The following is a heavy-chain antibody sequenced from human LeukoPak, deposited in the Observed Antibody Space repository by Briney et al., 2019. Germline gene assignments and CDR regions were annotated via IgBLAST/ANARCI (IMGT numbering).Heavy chain of an antibody. CDR3: ARDLVSGAYTFDF. V-gene: IGHV3-48*03. CDR2: ICSSGITK. J-gene: IGHJ3*01. CDR1: TFTISSYD. Sequence: AGSLSLSCTASTFTISSYDRNWVRQAPGRGLEWLSYICSSGITKYYAYSVKGRFTISRATARNSVYLQMNSLRAGDTAIYYCARDLVSGAYTFDFWGHGTMVTVSS. D-gene: IGHD3-16*01.